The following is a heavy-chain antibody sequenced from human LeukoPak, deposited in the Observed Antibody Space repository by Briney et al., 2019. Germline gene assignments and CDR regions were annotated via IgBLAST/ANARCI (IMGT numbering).Heavy chain of an antibody. D-gene: IGHD5-18*01. CDR3: VKDMGPYSYALDY. CDR2: IWHDGSNK. V-gene: IGHV3-33*06. Sequence: GGSLRLSCAASGFTFSSYGMHWVRQAPGKGLEWVAVIWHDGSNKYYADSVKGRFTISRDNSKNTLYLQMNSLRAEDTAVYYCVKDMGPYSYALDYWGQGTLVTVSS. J-gene: IGHJ4*02. CDR1: GFTFSSYG.